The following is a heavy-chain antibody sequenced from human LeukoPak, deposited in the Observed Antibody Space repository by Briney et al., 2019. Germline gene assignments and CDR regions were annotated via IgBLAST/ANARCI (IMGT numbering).Heavy chain of an antibody. CDR2: IYYSGST. D-gene: IGHD5-12*01. CDR3: ARPASSGYDSTPQD. J-gene: IGHJ4*02. CDR1: GGSISSSSYN. Sequence: SETLSLTCTVSGGSISSSSYNWGWIRQPPGKGLEWIGSIYYSGSTYYNPSLKSRVTISVDTSKNQFSLKLSSVTAADTAVYYCARPASSGYDSTPQDWGQGTLVTVSS. V-gene: IGHV4-39*01.